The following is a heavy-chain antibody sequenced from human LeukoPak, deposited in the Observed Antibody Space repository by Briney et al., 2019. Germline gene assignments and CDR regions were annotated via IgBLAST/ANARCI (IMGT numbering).Heavy chain of an antibody. Sequence: LETLSLTCTVSGDSISSHYWSWIRQPPGKGLEWIGYIYYSGSTNYNPSLKSRVTISVDTSKNQFSLKLSSVTAADTAVYYCARSDSSGYYGPWGYWGQGTLVTVSS. D-gene: IGHD3-22*01. J-gene: IGHJ4*02. CDR3: ARSDSSGYYGPWGY. V-gene: IGHV4-59*11. CDR1: GDSISSHY. CDR2: IYYSGST.